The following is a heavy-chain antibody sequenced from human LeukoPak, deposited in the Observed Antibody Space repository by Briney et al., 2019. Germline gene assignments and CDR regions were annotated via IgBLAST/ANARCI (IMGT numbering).Heavy chain of an antibody. CDR3: ARDINYYGSGSPLYYYYGMDV. J-gene: IGHJ6*02. Sequence: GGSLRLSCAASGFTFSSYSMNWVRQAPGKGLEWVSYISSSGSTIYYADSVKGRFTISRDNAKNSLYLQMNSLRAEDTAVYYCARDINYYGSGSPLYYYYGMDVWGQGTTVTVSS. CDR1: GFTFSSYS. V-gene: IGHV3-48*04. CDR2: ISSSGSTI. D-gene: IGHD3-10*01.